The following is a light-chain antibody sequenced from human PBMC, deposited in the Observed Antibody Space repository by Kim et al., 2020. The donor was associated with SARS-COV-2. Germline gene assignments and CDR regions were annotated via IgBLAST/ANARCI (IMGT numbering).Light chain of an antibody. CDR2: GAS. CDR3: QQYGNSPAHS. V-gene: IGKV3-20*01. Sequence: PGERAPLSCRASPGVPRDYFPWYQQTLARTPRLLICGASTSATGIPDRLSGSGSETDFTLPIRRLEPEDFAVYYCQQYGNSPAHSFGQETNLEI. J-gene: IGKJ2*03. CDR1: PGVPRDY.